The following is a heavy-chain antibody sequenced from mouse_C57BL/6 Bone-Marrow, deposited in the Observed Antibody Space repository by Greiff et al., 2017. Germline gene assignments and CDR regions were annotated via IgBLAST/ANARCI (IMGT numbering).Heavy chain of an antibody. CDR1: GYAFSSSW. Sequence: VQLQQSGPELVKPGASVKISCKASGYAFSSSWMNWVKQRPGKGLEWIGRIYPGDGDTNSNGKFKGKATLTADKSSSTAYMQLSSLTSEDSAVYFCARGGYYLYYFDYWGQGTTLTVSS. D-gene: IGHD2-3*01. J-gene: IGHJ2*01. V-gene: IGHV1-82*01. CDR2: IYPGDGDT. CDR3: ARGGYYLYYFDY.